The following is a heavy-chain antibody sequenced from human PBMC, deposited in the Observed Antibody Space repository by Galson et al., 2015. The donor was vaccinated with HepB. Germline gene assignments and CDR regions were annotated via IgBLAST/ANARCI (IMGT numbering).Heavy chain of an antibody. CDR2: IKQDGSEK. CDR1: GFTFSSYW. Sequence: SLRLSCAASGFTFSSYWMSWVRQAPGKGLEWVANIKQDGSEKYYVDSVKGRFTISRDNAKNSLYLQMNSLRAEDTAVYYCARVLQKYSSGWSPGEIQHWGQGTLVTVSS. V-gene: IGHV3-7*03. D-gene: IGHD6-19*01. CDR3: ARVLQKYSSGWSPGEIQH. J-gene: IGHJ1*01.